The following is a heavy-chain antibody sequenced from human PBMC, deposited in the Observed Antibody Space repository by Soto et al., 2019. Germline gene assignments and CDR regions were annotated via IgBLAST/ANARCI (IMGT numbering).Heavy chain of an antibody. V-gene: IGHV3-64*01. Sequence: GGSLRLSCAASGFTFSSYAMHWVRQAPGRELEYVSAITNNGGSTYYANSVKGRFTISRDNSKNTLYLQMGSLRPEDTAVYYCARADASGSYPYWGQGTLVTVSS. J-gene: IGHJ4*02. D-gene: IGHD3-10*01. CDR2: ITNNGGST. CDR3: ARADASGSYPY. CDR1: GFTFSSYA.